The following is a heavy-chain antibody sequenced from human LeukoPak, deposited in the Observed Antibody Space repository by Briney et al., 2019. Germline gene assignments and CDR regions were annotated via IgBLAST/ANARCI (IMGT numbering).Heavy chain of an antibody. CDR2: IRSKAYGGTT. CDR1: GFTFSSYS. J-gene: IGHJ4*02. D-gene: IGHD6-19*01. CDR3: GWYY. V-gene: IGHV3-49*04. Sequence: GGSLRLSCATSGFTFSSYSMNWVRQAPGKGLEWVGFIRSKAYGGTTEYAASVKGRFTISRDDSKSIAYLQMNSLKTEDTAVYYCGWYYWGQGTLVTVSS.